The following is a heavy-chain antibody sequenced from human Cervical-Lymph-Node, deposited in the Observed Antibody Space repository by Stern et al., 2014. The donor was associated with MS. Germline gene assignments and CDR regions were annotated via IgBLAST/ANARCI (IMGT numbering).Heavy chain of an antibody. D-gene: IGHD3-10*01. J-gene: IGHJ4*02. CDR2: IRSKADDYTT. Sequence: EVQLVESGGGLVQPGGSLRLSCATSGFIFSDHYMDWVRQAPGKGLEWVGRIRSKADDYTTEYAASVRGRFTISRDDSENSLYLQMNGLKTEDTAIYYCSRVRRTGGDFFDYWGQGTLVTVSS. V-gene: IGHV3-72*01. CDR3: SRVRRTGGDFFDY. CDR1: GFIFSDHY.